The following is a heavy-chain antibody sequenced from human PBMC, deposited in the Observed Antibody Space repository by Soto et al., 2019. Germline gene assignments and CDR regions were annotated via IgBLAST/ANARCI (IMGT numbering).Heavy chain of an antibody. Sequence: QVQLVESGGGVVQPGRSLRLSCAASGFTFSSYGMHWVRQAPGKGLEWVAVRSYDGSNKYYADAVKGRFTISRDNSKNTLYLKMKSLRAEDTAVYYCAKGHVDTAMVFDYWGQGTLVTVSS. CDR3: AKGHVDTAMVFDY. CDR1: GFTFSSYG. V-gene: IGHV3-30*18. CDR2: RSYDGSNK. D-gene: IGHD5-18*01. J-gene: IGHJ4*02.